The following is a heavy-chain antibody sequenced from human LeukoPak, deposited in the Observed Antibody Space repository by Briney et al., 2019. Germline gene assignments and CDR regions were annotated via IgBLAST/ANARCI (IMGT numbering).Heavy chain of an antibody. J-gene: IGHJ4*02. CDR3: ARGRSGGGVDY. Sequence: PGRFLRLSCAASGFTFSSYAMHWVRQAPGKGLEWVAVISYDGSNKYYADSVKGRFTISRDNSKNTLYLQMNSLRAEDTAVYYCARGRSGGGVDYWGQGTLVTVSS. V-gene: IGHV3-30*04. D-gene: IGHD3-10*01. CDR1: GFTFSSYA. CDR2: ISYDGSNK.